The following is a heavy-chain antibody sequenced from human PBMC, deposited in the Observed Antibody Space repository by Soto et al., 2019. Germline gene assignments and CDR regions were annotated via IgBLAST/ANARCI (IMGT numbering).Heavy chain of an antibody. CDR1: GFTFSSYD. CDR2: IGTAGDT. J-gene: IGHJ6*03. V-gene: IGHV3-13*01. Sequence: GGSLRLSCAASGFTFSSYDMHRVRQATGKGLEWVSAIGTAGDTYYPGSVKGRFTISRENAKNSLYLQMNSLRAGDTAVYYCARGVVPAAHYYYYYMDVWGKGTTVTVSS. CDR3: ARGVVPAAHYYYYYMDV. D-gene: IGHD2-2*01.